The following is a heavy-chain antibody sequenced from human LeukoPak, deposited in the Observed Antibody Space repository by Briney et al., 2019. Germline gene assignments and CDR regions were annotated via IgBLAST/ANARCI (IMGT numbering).Heavy chain of an antibody. CDR3: ARGSFLITFGGFIG. CDR2: ISSSGSPI. V-gene: IGHV3-11*04. CDR1: GFTFSGYY. Sequence: GGSLRLSCATSGFTFSGYYMSWIRQAPGKGLEWVSYISSSGSPIYYADSVKGRFTISRDNAKNSLFLQMNSLRAEDTAVYYCARGSFLITFGGFIGWGQGTLATVSS. D-gene: IGHD3-16*02. J-gene: IGHJ4*02.